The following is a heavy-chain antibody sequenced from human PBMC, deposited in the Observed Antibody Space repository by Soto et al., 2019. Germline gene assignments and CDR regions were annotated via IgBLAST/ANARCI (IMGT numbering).Heavy chain of an antibody. CDR2: IGGSGRTT. Sequence: GGSLRLSCAASAFTFNNYAMSWVRQAPGKGLEWVSGIGGSGRTTYYADSVKGRFTISRDNSNNTLFLQMNSLRAEDTAVYYCAKSRYSDSSGDFYDYWGQGALVTVSS. J-gene: IGHJ4*02. CDR3: AKSRYSDSSGDFYDY. D-gene: IGHD3-22*01. V-gene: IGHV3-23*01. CDR1: AFTFNNYA.